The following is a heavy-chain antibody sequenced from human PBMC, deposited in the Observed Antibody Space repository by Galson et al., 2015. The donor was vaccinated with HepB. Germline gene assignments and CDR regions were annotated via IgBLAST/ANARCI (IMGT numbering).Heavy chain of an antibody. D-gene: IGHD4-17*01. CDR2: ISYDGSNK. CDR3: AKGLRGDLYYYYYGMDV. Sequence: SLRLSCAASGFTFSSYAMHWVRQAPGKGLEWVAVISYDGSNKYYADSVKGRFTISRDNSKNTLYLQMNSLRAEDTAVYYCAKGLRGDLYYYYYGMDVWGQGTTVTVSS. J-gene: IGHJ6*02. CDR1: GFTFSSYA. V-gene: IGHV3-30-3*01.